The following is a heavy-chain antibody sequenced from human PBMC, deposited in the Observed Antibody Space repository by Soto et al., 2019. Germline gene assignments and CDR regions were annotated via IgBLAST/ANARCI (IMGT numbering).Heavy chain of an antibody. V-gene: IGHV2-26*01. J-gene: IGHJ4*02. CDR3: AHTTTSWHLVAPDY. CDR2: ISSNDEK. Sequence: SGPTLVNPTETLTLTCTVSGFSLSNARLGVSWIRQSPGRALEWLAHISSNDEKSYSTSLKTRLTISKDTSKSQVVLIITNMDPLDTATYYCAHTTTSWHLVAPDYWGQGTLVTVSS. D-gene: IGHD6-13*01. CDR1: GFSLSNARLG.